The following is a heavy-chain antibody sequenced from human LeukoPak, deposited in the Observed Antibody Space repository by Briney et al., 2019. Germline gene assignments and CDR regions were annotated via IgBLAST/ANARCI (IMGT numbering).Heavy chain of an antibody. Sequence: GGSLRLSCAASGFNFDNYAMSWVRQAPGKGLEWVSAISGSGGSTYYADSVKGRFTISRDNSKNTLYLQMNSLRAEDTAVYYCAKVPSIAARPYYPGGGYYFDYWGQGTLVTVSS. CDR3: AKVPSIAARPYYPGGGYYFDY. V-gene: IGHV3-23*01. J-gene: IGHJ4*02. CDR2: ISGSGGST. D-gene: IGHD6-6*01. CDR1: GFNFDNYA.